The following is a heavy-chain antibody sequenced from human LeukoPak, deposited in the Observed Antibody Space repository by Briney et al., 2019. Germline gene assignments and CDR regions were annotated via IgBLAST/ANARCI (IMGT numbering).Heavy chain of an antibody. J-gene: IGHJ4*02. Sequence: GGSLRLSCAASGFAFSSYSMNWVRQAPGKGLEWVSSISSSSSYIYYADSVKGRFTISRDNAKNSLYLQMNSLRAEDTAVYYCAKDPGCSGGSCYEGWGQGTLVTVSS. CDR1: GFAFSSYS. D-gene: IGHD2-15*01. CDR3: AKDPGCSGGSCYEG. CDR2: ISSSSSYI. V-gene: IGHV3-21*04.